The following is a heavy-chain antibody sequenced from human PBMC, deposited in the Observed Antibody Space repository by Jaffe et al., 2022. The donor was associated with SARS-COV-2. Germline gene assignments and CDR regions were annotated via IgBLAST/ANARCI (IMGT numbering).Heavy chain of an antibody. CDR3: TKDAVDRAVAGEFDY. Sequence: EVQLVESGGGLVQPGGSLRLSCAASGFTFSSYAMTWVRQAPGKGLEWVSTVSSNGGSTSYADSVKGRFTVSRDNSKNTLCLQMNSLRVEDTAIYYCTKDAVDRAVAGEFDYWGQGTLVTVSS. J-gene: IGHJ4*02. D-gene: IGHD6-19*01. CDR2: VSSNGGST. CDR1: GFTFSSYA. V-gene: IGHV3-23*04.